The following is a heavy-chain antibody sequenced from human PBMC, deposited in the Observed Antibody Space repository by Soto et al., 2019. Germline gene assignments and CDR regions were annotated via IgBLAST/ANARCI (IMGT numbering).Heavy chain of an antibody. D-gene: IGHD3-3*01. CDR1: GFTFGDYA. V-gene: IGHV3-49*03. CDR2: IRSKAYGGTT. Sequence: PGGSLRLSCTASGFTFGDYAMSWFRQAPGKGLEWVGFIRSKAYGGTTEYAASVKGRFTISRDDSKSIAYLQMNSLKTEDTAVYYCTRAFYLLDYYYGMAVWGQGTTATVPS. J-gene: IGHJ6*02. CDR3: TRAFYLLDYYYGMAV.